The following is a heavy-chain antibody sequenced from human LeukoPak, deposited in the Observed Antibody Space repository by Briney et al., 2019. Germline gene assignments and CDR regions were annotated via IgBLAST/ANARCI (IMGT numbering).Heavy chain of an antibody. CDR1: GFTFSTSW. CDR2: INTDGNTR. Sequence: GGSLRLSCATSGFTFSTSWMHWVRQAPGKGLVWVSRINTDGNTRDYADSVKGRFTISRDNAKNTLYLQMDSLRAEDTAVYYCVRDMGYYDKVWGQGTLVTVSS. D-gene: IGHD3-22*01. V-gene: IGHV3-74*01. J-gene: IGHJ4*02. CDR3: VRDMGYYDKV.